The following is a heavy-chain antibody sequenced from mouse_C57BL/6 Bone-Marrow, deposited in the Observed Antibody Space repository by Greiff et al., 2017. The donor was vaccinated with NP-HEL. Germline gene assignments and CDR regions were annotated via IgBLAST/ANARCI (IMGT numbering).Heavy chain of an antibody. D-gene: IGHD1-1*01. CDR2: ISYDGSN. Sequence: EVQLKESGPGLVKPSQSLSLTCSVTGYSITSGYYWNWIRQFPGNKLEWMGYISYDGSNNYNPSLKNRISITRDTSKNQFFLKLNSVTTEDTATYYCARGNYYGSSYVDWYFDVWGTGTTVTVSS. CDR1: GYSITSGYY. J-gene: IGHJ1*03. V-gene: IGHV3-6*01. CDR3: ARGNYYGSSYVDWYFDV.